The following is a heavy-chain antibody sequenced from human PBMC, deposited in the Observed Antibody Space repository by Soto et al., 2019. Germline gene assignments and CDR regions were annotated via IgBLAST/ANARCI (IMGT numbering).Heavy chain of an antibody. D-gene: IGHD6-6*01. CDR1: GFTVSRNY. V-gene: IGHV3-53*01. Sequence: PVGSLRLSCAASGFTVSRNYMSWVRQAPGKGLGWVSVIYSGDSTYYADSVKGRFTISRDNSKNTLYLQMNSLRAEDTAVYYCARTPSSSMTNLDWYFDLWGRGTLVTVSS. CDR2: IYSGDST. CDR3: ARTPSSSMTNLDWYFDL. J-gene: IGHJ2*01.